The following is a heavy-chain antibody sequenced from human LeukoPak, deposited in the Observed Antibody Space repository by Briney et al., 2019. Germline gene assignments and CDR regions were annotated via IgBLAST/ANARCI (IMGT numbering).Heavy chain of an antibody. CDR3: ARDPLCDFWSGYLCPLDY. J-gene: IGHJ4*02. CDR1: GGSFSGYY. V-gene: IGHV4-34*01. Sequence: SETLSLTCAVYGGSFSGYYWSWIRQPPGKGLEWIGEINHSGSTYYNPSLKSRVTISVDTSKNQFSLKLSSVTAADTAVYYCARDPLCDFWSGYLCPLDYWGQGTLVTVSS. D-gene: IGHD3-3*01. CDR2: INHSGST.